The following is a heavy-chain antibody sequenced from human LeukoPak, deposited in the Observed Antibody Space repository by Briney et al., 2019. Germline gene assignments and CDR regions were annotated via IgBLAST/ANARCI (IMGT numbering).Heavy chain of an antibody. J-gene: IGHJ6*03. V-gene: IGHV3-48*01. CDR3: ARAGGGSYGIMDV. CDR1: GFTFSSYS. Sequence: GGSLRLSCAASGFTFSSYSMNWVRQAPGKGLEWVSYISSSSSTIYYADSVKGRFTISRDNAKNSLYLQMNSLRAEDTAVYYCARAGGGSYGIMDVWGKGTTVTISS. D-gene: IGHD1-26*01. CDR2: ISSSSSTI.